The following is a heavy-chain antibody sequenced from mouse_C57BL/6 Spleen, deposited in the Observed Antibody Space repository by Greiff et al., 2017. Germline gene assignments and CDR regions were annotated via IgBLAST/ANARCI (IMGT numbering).Heavy chain of an antibody. Sequence: VKLLESGPELVKPGASVKISCKASGYAFSSSWMNWVKQRPGKGLEWIGRIYPGDGDTNYNGKFKGKATLTADKSSSTAYMQLSSLTSEDSAVYFCALITTVVAPFDDWGQGTTLTVSS. CDR2: IYPGDGDT. J-gene: IGHJ2*01. CDR3: ALITTVVAPFDD. D-gene: IGHD1-1*01. CDR1: GYAFSSSW. V-gene: IGHV1-82*01.